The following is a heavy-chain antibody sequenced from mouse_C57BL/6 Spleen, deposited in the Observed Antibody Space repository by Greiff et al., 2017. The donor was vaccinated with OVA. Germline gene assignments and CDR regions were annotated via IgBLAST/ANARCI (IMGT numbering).Heavy chain of an antibody. CDR2: IDPSDSYT. V-gene: IGHV1-69*01. J-gene: IGHJ2*01. Sequence: QVQLQQPGAELVMPGASVKLSCKASGYTFTSYWMHWVKQRPGQGLAWIGEIDPSDSYTNYNQKFKGKSTLTVDKSSSTAYMQLSSLTSEDSAVYYCAGGYSDYWGQGTTLTVSS. CDR3: AGGYSDY. CDR1: GYTFTSYW.